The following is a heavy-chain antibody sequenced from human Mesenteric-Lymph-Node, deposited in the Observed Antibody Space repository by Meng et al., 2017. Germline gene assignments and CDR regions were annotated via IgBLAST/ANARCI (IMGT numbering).Heavy chain of an antibody. J-gene: IGHJ4*02. D-gene: IGHD6-19*01. CDR2: INTSGGST. Sequence: ASFQVSCKASGYTFTSDYMHWVRQAPGQGLEWMGIINTSGGSTSYAQKFQGRVTMTRDTYTSTVYMELSSLRYEATAEYYSARENSSAWSYSLDYWGQGTLVTVSS. CDR1: GYTFTSDY. V-gene: IGHV1-46*01. CDR3: ARENSSAWSYSLDY.